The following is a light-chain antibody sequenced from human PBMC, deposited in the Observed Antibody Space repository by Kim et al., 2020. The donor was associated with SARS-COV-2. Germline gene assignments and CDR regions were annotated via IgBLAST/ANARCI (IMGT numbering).Light chain of an antibody. CDR1: QSVRSNY. J-gene: IGKJ4*01. Sequence: SPGERAPLSGRASQSVRSNYLAWYQQKAGQAPRLLMFGASTRATGIPDRFSGSGSGTDFTLTISRLEPEDFAVYYCQQYAGSRLTFGGGTKVDIK. V-gene: IGKV3-20*01. CDR3: QQYAGSRLT. CDR2: GAS.